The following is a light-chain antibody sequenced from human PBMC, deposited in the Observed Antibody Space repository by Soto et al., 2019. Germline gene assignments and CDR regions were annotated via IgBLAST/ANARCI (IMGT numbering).Light chain of an antibody. CDR2: GNG. CDR3: QSYDKRLTAYV. V-gene: IGLV1-40*01. CDR1: SSSIGAGYE. J-gene: IGLJ1*01. Sequence: QSVLTQPATLSGAPGQRVTISCSGTSSSIGAGYEVHWYHQLPGTAPKLVVSGNGNRPSGVPDRLSASKSGTSASLAITGLQAEDEGHYYCQSYDKRLTAYVFGTGTKVTVL.